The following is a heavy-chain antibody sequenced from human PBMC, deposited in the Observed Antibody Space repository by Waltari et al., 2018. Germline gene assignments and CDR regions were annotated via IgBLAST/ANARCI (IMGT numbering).Heavy chain of an antibody. Sequence: QVHLVQSGAEVKKPGASVKVSCKASGYTFPGYHIQRGRRAPGQGLEWMGRINPNSGDTNYAQKFQGRVTLTRDTSINTAYMELSSLKSDDTAVYYCARDLGSDYGNRDYWGQGTLVTVPS. V-gene: IGHV1-2*06. D-gene: IGHD4-17*01. CDR2: INPNSGDT. J-gene: IGHJ4*02. CDR3: ARDLGSDYGNRDY. CDR1: GYTFPGYH.